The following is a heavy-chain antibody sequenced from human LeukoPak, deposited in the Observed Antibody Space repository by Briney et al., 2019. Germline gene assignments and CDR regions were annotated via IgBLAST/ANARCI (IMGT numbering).Heavy chain of an antibody. V-gene: IGHV3-20*04. CDR1: GFTFDDYG. Sequence: PGGSLRLSCAASGFTFDDYGMSWVRQAPGKGLEWVSGINWNGGSTGYADSVKGRFTISRDNAKNSLYLQMNSLRAEDTALNYCARGGYYYDSSGYYVAFDIWGQGTMVTVSS. D-gene: IGHD3-22*01. J-gene: IGHJ3*02. CDR2: INWNGGST. CDR3: ARGGYYYDSSGYYVAFDI.